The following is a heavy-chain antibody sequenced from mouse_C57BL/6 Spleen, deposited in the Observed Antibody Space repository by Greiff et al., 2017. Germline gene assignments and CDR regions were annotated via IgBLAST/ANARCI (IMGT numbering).Heavy chain of an antibody. D-gene: IGHD1-1*01. CDR3: ARWYYGSSYYFDY. V-gene: IGHV1-53*01. CDR1: GYTFTSYW. J-gene: IGHJ2*01. CDR2: IKPSNGGT. Sequence: VKLQQPGPELVKPGASVKLSCKASGYTFTSYWMHWVKQRPGQGLEWIGNIKPSNGGTNYNEKFKSKATLTVDKSSSTAYMQLSSLTSEDSAVYYCARWYYGSSYYFDYWGQGTTLTVSS.